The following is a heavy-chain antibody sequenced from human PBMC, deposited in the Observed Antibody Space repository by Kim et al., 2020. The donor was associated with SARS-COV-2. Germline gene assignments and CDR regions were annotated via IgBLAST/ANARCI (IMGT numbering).Heavy chain of an antibody. Sequence: GGSLRLSCAASGFTFGDYGMSWVRQAPGKGLEWVSGINWNGGSTGYADSVKGRFTISRDNAKNSLYLQMNSLRAEDTALYHCARGRKQWLTYYYYYGMDVWGQGTTVTVSS. CDR2: INWNGGST. D-gene: IGHD6-19*01. J-gene: IGHJ6*02. CDR1: GFTFGDYG. V-gene: IGHV3-20*01. CDR3: ARGRKQWLTYYYYYGMDV.